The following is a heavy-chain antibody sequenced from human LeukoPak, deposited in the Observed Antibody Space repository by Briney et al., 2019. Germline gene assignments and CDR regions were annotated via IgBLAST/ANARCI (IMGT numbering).Heavy chain of an antibody. V-gene: IGHV1-8*01. CDR1: GYSFTDNE. CDR2: MYPNDGQT. J-gene: IGHJ3*02. CDR3: ARRLADSSSGAFDI. Sequence: GASVKVSCKTSGYSFTDNEVNWLRQATGQRLEWMGWMYPNDGQTGHAQKFQGRLTITRNTSTSTVYMELSSLRFEDAAVYYCARRLADSSSGAFDIWGQGTMATVSS. D-gene: IGHD6-6*01.